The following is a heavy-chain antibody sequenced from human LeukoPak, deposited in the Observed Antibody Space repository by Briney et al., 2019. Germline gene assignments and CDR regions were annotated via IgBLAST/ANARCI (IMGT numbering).Heavy chain of an antibody. V-gene: IGHV1-69*01. J-gene: IGHJ6*03. CDR2: IIPIFGTA. D-gene: IGHD5-18*01. Sequence: GSSVKVSCKTTGGTFSNYGISWVRQAPGQGLEWMGGIIPIFGTANYAQKFQGRVTITADESTSTAYMELSSLRSEDTAIYYCARVGVDTAMDKLYYYLYYMDIWGKGTTVTISS. CDR1: GGTFSNYG. CDR3: ARVGVDTAMDKLYYYLYYMDI.